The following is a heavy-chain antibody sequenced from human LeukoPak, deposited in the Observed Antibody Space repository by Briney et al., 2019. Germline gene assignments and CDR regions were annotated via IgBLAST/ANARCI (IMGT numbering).Heavy chain of an antibody. J-gene: IGHJ6*03. D-gene: IGHD6-6*01. CDR1: GYTFTCYY. Sequence: ASVKVSCKASGYTFTCYYMHWVRQAPGQGLEWMGWINPNSGGTNYAQRFQGRVTMTRDTSISTANMELSRLRSDDTAVYYCARVYAEYSSSSDYYYYYMDVWGKGTTVTISS. CDR2: INPNSGGT. V-gene: IGHV1-2*02. CDR3: ARVYAEYSSSSDYYYYYMDV.